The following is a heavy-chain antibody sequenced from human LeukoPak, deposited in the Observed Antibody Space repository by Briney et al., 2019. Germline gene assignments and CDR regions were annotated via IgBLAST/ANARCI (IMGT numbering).Heavy chain of an antibody. CDR2: IFPTGST. CDR1: GGSISSYY. J-gene: IGHJ4*02. V-gene: IGHV4-4*07. CDR3: ARGVVMVPATYFDY. D-gene: IGHD2-15*01. Sequence: SETLSLTCTVSGGSISSYYWSWIRQPAGKGLEWIGRIFPTGSTNYNPSLRSRVTMSLDTSKNQFSLKMSSVTAAHTALHYCARGVVMVPATYFDYWGQGTLVTVSS.